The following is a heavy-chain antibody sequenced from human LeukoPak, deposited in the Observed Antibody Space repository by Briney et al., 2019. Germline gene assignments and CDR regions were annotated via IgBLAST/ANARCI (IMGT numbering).Heavy chain of an antibody. V-gene: IGHV3-30-3*01. J-gene: IGHJ4*02. CDR2: ISYDGSNT. Sequence: GGSLRLSCAASGFIFSSYAMHWVRQAPGKGLEWVAVISYDGSNTDYADSVKGRFTISRDNSKNTLYLQMNSLRAEDTAVYYCARCRDYNFWSGSAVDYWGQGTLVTVSS. CDR1: GFIFSSYA. CDR3: ARCRDYNFWSGSAVDY. D-gene: IGHD3-3*01.